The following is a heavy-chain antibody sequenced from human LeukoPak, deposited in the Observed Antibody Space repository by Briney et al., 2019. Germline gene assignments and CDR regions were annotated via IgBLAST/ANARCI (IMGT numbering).Heavy chain of an antibody. CDR3: ARGASRDTAMVLYYYYYMDV. CDR2: IYYSGST. Sequence: PSETLSLTCTVSGGSISSHYWSWIRQPPGKGLEWIGYIYYSGSTNYNPSLKSRVAISVDTSKNQFSLKLSSVTAADTAVYYCARGASRDTAMVLYYYYYMDVWGNGTTVTVSS. V-gene: IGHV4-59*11. J-gene: IGHJ6*03. D-gene: IGHD5-18*01. CDR1: GGSISSHY.